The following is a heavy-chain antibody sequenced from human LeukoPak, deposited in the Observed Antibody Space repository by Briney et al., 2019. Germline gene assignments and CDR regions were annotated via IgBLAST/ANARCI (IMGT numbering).Heavy chain of an antibody. V-gene: IGHV3-30*02. J-gene: IGHJ4*02. CDR3: AKDRGSYDFWSGFFDY. D-gene: IGHD3-3*01. Sequence: GGSLRLSCAASGFTFSSYAMSWVRQAPGKGLEWVAFIRYDGSNKYYADSVKGRFTTSRDNSKNTLYLQMNSLRAEDTAVYYCAKDRGSYDFWSGFFDYWGQGTLVTVSS. CDR1: GFTFSSYA. CDR2: IRYDGSNK.